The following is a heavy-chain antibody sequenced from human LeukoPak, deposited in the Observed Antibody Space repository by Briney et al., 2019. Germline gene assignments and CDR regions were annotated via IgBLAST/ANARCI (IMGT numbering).Heavy chain of an antibody. CDR2: IYYSGST. CDR3: ARERSEWLQPHGAFDI. J-gene: IGHJ3*02. V-gene: IGHV4-59*11. CDR1: GGSISSHY. D-gene: IGHD5-24*01. Sequence: SETLSLTCTVSGGSISSHYWSWIRQPPGKGLEWIGYIYYSGSTNYSPSLKSRVTISVDTSKNQFSLKLSSVTAADTAVYYCARERSEWLQPHGAFDIWGQGTMVTVSS.